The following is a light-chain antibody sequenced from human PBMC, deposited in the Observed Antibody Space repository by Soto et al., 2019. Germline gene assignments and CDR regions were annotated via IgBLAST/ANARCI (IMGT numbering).Light chain of an antibody. CDR3: QQYGTSPRFT. V-gene: IGKV3-20*01. Sequence: ENVLTQSPGTLSLSPGERATLACRASQSVSSNFLAWYQQKPGQAPRLLIYGASSRATGIPDRFSGSGSGTDFTLTISRLEPEDSAVYYCQQYGTSPRFTFGPGTKV. CDR2: GAS. CDR1: QSVSSNF. J-gene: IGKJ3*01.